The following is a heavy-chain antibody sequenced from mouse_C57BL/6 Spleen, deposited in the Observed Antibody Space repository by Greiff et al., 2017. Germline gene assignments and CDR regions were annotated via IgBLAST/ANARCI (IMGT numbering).Heavy chain of an antibody. CDR1: GFTFSDYG. J-gene: IGHJ3*01. CDR3: ARPGGKAWFAY. Sequence: EVQRVESGGGLVKSGGSLKLSCAASGFTFSDYGMHWVRQAPEKGLEWVAYISSGSSTIYYADTVKGRFTISRDNAKNTLFLQMTSLRSEDTAMYYCARPGGKAWFAYWGQGTLVTVSA. CDR2: ISSGSSTI. V-gene: IGHV5-17*01. D-gene: IGHD1-1*02.